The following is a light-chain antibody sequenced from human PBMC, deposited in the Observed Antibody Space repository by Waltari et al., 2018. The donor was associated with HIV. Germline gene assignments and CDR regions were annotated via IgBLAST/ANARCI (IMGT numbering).Light chain of an antibody. CDR1: NSNIESNT. CDR2: ANS. V-gene: IGLV1-44*01. Sequence: QYVLAQPPSASGTPGQRVAISCSGSNSNIESNTVNWYQQFPGAAPRLLIYANSQLPSGVPDRFSASKSGTSASLAITGLQTEDEAHYYCATWDDNLRGLLFGGGTKVTVL. CDR3: ATWDDNLRGLL. J-gene: IGLJ3*02.